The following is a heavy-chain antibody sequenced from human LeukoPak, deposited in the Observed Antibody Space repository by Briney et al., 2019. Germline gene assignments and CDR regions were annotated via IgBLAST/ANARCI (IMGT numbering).Heavy chain of an antibody. CDR1: GFAFIAYY. CDR2: ISASSSYT. CDR3: ARPVSSSWYYVDS. D-gene: IGHD6-13*01. V-gene: IGHV3-11*03. J-gene: IGHJ4*02. Sequence: PGGSLRPSCAASGFAFIAYYMGWIRQAPGKGLEWVSHISASSSYTSYADSVKGRFTISRDNAKNSLYLQMNSLRAEDTAVYYYARPVSSSWYYVDSWHQGTLVTVSS.